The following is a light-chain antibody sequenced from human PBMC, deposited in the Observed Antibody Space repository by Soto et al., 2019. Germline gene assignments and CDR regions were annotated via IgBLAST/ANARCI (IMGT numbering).Light chain of an antibody. V-gene: IGKV1-5*01. Sequence: IQRTQYTSTLSFSVGDRVTITCRAIQDIDISLAWFQQRPGKAPEVLIYVASGLVTGVPPTFSGSGSGTDFTLTISSREPEDFAVYYCQQRRNWPTVVTFGHGTLLEIK. CDR3: QQRRNWPTVVT. CDR2: VAS. J-gene: IGKJ5*01. CDR1: QDIDIS.